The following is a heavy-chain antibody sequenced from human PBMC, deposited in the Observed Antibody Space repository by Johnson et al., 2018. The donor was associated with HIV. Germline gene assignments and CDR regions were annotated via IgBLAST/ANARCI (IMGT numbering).Heavy chain of an antibody. V-gene: IGHV3-33*01. CDR1: GFTFSSYG. Sequence: QVQLVESGGGVVQPGRSLRLSCAASGFTFSSYGMHWVRQAPGKGLEWVAFIRYDGSNKYYADSVKGRFTISRDNSKNTLYLQMNSLRAEDTAVYYCARDRSTKMSGHDFEGYAFDIWGQGTMV. J-gene: IGHJ3*02. D-gene: IGHD5-12*01. CDR3: ARDRSTKMSGHDFEGYAFDI. CDR2: IRYDGSNK.